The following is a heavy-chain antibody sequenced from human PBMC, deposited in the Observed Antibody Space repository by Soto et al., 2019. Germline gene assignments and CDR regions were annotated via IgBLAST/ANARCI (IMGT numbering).Heavy chain of an antibody. V-gene: IGHV3-23*01. D-gene: IGHD6-13*01. CDR3: ARGSSGYISSWYYFDY. Sequence: LRLSCAASGFTFTDYALSWVRQVPGKGLEWVATISGIGGSTYLADSVKGRLSISRDNSKNTVSLLMNSLRAEDTAVYFCARGSSGYISSWYYFDYWGRGTLATVSS. J-gene: IGHJ4*02. CDR2: ISGIGGST. CDR1: GFTFTDYA.